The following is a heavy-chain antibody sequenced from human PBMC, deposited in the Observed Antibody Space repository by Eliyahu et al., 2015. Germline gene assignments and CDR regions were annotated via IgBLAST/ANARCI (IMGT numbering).Heavy chain of an antibody. CDR1: GGSISSGXYY. D-gene: IGHD5-24*01. Sequence: QVQLQESGPGLVKPSQTLSLTCXXSGGSISSGXYYXSWIRQPAGKGLEWIGGIYTSGSTNYNPSLKSRVTISVDTSKNQFSLKLSSVTAADTAVYYCARSTRWLQWRSLFYMDVWGKGTTVTVSS. V-gene: IGHV4-61*02. CDR3: ARSTRWLQWRSLFYMDV. J-gene: IGHJ6*03. CDR2: IYTSGST.